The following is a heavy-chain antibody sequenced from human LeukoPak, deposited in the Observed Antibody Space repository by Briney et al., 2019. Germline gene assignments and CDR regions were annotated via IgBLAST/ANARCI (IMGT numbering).Heavy chain of an antibody. Sequence: GGSLRLSCAASGFTFSSYAMSWVCQAPGKGLEWVSAISGSGGSTYYADSVKGRFTISRDNSKNTLYLQMNSLRAEDTAVYYCAKGLAAAGRPLFDYWGQGTLVTVSS. CDR2: ISGSGGST. V-gene: IGHV3-23*01. D-gene: IGHD6-13*01. CDR1: GFTFSSYA. CDR3: AKGLAAAGRPLFDY. J-gene: IGHJ4*02.